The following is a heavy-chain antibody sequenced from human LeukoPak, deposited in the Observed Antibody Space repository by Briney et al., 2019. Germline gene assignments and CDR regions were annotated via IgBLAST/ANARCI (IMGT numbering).Heavy chain of an antibody. D-gene: IGHD7-27*01. CDR1: GGSFSGYY. CDR3: ATTATLNHWGGRAFDI. Sequence: SETLSLTCAVYGGSFSGYYWSWIRQPPGKGLEWIGEINHSGSTNYNPSLKSRVTISVDTSKNQFSLKLISVTAADTAVYYCATTATLNHWGGRAFDIWGQGTMVTVSS. J-gene: IGHJ3*02. CDR2: INHSGST. V-gene: IGHV4-34*01.